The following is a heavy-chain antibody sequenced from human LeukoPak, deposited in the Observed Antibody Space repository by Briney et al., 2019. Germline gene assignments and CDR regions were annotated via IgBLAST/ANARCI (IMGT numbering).Heavy chain of an antibody. J-gene: IGHJ4*02. CDR2: MNPNSGNT. CDR1: GYTFTSYD. Sequence: ASVTVSCKASGYTFTSYDINWVRQATGQGLEWMGWMNPNSGNTGYAQKFQGRVIMTRNTSISTAYMELSSLRSEDTAVYYCARGPYVWGSYRPRSYYFDYWGQGTLVTVSS. CDR3: ARGPYVWGSYRPRSYYFDY. D-gene: IGHD3-16*02. V-gene: IGHV1-8*01.